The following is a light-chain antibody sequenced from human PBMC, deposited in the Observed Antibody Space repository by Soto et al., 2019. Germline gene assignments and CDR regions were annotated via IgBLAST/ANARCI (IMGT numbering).Light chain of an antibody. CDR1: QSVSSSY. Sequence: VLTQSPATLSLSPGERASLSCGASQSVSSSYVAWYQHKPGQAPRLLIYAASSRATGIPDRLSGSGSGTDFTLTISRLEPEDFAMYYCQQYGSSPITFGQGTRLEIK. V-gene: IGKV3-20*01. CDR2: AAS. J-gene: IGKJ5*01. CDR3: QQYGSSPIT.